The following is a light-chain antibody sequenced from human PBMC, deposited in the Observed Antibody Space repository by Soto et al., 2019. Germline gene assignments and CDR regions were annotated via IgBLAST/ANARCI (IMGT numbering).Light chain of an antibody. CDR1: SSDFGVYNF. V-gene: IGLV2-8*01. Sequence: QSALTQPASVSGSPGQSITISCTGTSSDFGVYNFVSWYQQHPGKAPKLMIFGVTERPSGVPDRFSGSKSGNTASLTVSGLQADDEAIYYCYSYAGRNVWVFGGGTKLTVL. CDR2: GVT. CDR3: YSYAGRNVWV. J-gene: IGLJ3*02.